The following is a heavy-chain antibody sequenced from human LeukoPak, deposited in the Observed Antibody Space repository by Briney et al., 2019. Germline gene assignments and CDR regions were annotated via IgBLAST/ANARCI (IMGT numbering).Heavy chain of an antibody. CDR3: ARDNLLYSSSWRSAEYFQH. D-gene: IGHD6-13*01. V-gene: IGHV3-30-3*01. CDR1: GFTFSSYA. CDR2: ISYDGSNK. Sequence: SGGSPRLSCAASGFTFSSYAMHWVRQAPGKGLEWVAVISYDGSNKYYADSVKGRFTISRDNSKNTLYLQMNSLRAEDTAVYYCARDNLLYSSSWRSAEYFQHWGQGTLVTVSS. J-gene: IGHJ1*01.